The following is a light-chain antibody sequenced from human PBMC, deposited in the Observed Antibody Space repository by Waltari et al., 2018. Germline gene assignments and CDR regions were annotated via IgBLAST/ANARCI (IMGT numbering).Light chain of an antibody. Sequence: QSALTQPASVSGSPGQSITISCTGTSRDVGGYNYVSWHQQHPGKAPTLMIYDVTNRPSGVSNRSSASKSANTASLTISGLQAEDEADYYCSSYSSSSTLLFGGGTKLTVL. J-gene: IGLJ2*01. CDR1: SRDVGGYNY. CDR3: SSYSSSSTLL. CDR2: DVT. V-gene: IGLV2-14*03.